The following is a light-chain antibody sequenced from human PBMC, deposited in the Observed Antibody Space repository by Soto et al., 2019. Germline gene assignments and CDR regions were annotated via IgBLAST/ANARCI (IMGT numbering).Light chain of an antibody. CDR1: QAISNG. J-gene: IGKJ3*01. CDR2: TAI. CDR3: LHDYAPPLT. Sequence: DVQVTQSPPSLSAPVGDRVTITCRASQAISNGLSWYQHKPSQAPAPLILTAINLKSGAPPRFSGSSSSTYYTFTTSSLPPEDAATYYCLHDYAPPLTFGRGTKVNI. V-gene: IGKV1-27*01.